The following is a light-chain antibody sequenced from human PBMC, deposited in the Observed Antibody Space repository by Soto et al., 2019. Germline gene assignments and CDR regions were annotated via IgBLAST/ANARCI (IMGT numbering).Light chain of an antibody. J-gene: IGKJ1*01. CDR1: QNIRTW. Sequence: DIQMTQSPSTLSASVGDRVTITCGASQNIRTWLAWYQQKPGKAPKLLIYDASSLKSGVPSRFSGGGSGTEFTLSISSLQPDDFTTYYCQQYNTNPWTFGQGTKVDIK. V-gene: IGKV1-5*01. CDR2: DAS. CDR3: QQYNTNPWT.